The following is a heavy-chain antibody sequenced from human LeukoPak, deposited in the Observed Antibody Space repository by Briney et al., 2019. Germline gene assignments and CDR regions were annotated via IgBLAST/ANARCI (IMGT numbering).Heavy chain of an antibody. V-gene: IGHV3-23*01. CDR2: INAVDADT. D-gene: IGHD2-21*01. CDR1: GFNFGSFA. CDR3: AKQFLDAN. J-gene: IGHJ4*02. Sequence: GGSLRLSCAASGFNFGSFAMTWVRQAPGKGLEWVPTINAVDADTYYADSVKGRFTVSRDNSKNTLYLQMRNLRLDDTAVYYCAKQFLDANWGQGTLVTVSS.